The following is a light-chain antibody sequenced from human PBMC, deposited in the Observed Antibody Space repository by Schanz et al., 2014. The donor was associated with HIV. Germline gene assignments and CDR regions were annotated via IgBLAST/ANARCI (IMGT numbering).Light chain of an antibody. CDR1: QSVSSN. Sequence: EIVMTQSPATLSVSPGERATLSCRASQSVSSNLAWYQHKPGQAPKLLIYGASSRATGIPDRFSGSGSGTYFTLTISRLEPEDFAVYYCQQYGDSPPTFGPGTKVDIK. CDR3: QQYGDSPPT. V-gene: IGKV3-20*01. J-gene: IGKJ3*01. CDR2: GAS.